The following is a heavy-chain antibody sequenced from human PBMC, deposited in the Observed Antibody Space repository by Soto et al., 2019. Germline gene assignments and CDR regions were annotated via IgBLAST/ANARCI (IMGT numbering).Heavy chain of an antibody. CDR3: ARTRKQQLVLFYYYYMDL. D-gene: IGHD6-13*01. V-gene: IGHV4-59*01. CDR1: GGSINSYY. J-gene: IGHJ6*03. CDR2: SNYSGSA. Sequence: QVQLQESGPGLVKPSETLSLTCTVSGGSINSYYWSWIRQPPGKGLEWIGYSNYSGSANSNPSRTSRVTISLDTSKNQCSLKLSSVTATYTAVYYGARTRKQQLVLFYYYYMDLWCKGTTVTVS.